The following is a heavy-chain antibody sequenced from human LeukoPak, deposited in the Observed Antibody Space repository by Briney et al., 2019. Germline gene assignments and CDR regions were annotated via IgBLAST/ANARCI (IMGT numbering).Heavy chain of an antibody. CDR1: GDSVSSNSAA. CDR2: TYYRPKWYN. V-gene: IGHV6-1*01. Sequence: SQTLSLTCAISGDSVSSNSAAWNWIRQSPSRGLEWLGRTYYRPKWYNDYAVSVKSRITINPDTSKNQFSLQLNSVTPEDTAVYYCARDVDFWSGYSYYFDYWGQGTLVTVSS. J-gene: IGHJ4*02. CDR3: ARDVDFWSGYSYYFDY. D-gene: IGHD3-3*01.